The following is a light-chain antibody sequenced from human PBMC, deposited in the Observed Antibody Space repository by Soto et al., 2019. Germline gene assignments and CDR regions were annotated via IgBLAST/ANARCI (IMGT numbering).Light chain of an antibody. CDR3: LQVFSFPRT. J-gene: IGKJ1*01. CDR1: QVMGGR. CDR2: AAS. Sequence: DMQMTQSPSSVSASVGDRITITCRASQVMGGRLAWFQQKPGKAPQYLIQAASILQSGVPSGFSGSGSGTEFILTINNLQPEDFASYFCLQVFSFPRTFGLGTNVDIK. V-gene: IGKV1-12*01.